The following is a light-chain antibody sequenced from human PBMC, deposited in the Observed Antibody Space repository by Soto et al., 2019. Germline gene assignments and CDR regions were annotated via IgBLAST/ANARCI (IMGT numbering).Light chain of an antibody. J-gene: IGLJ1*01. Sequence: QSVLTQPPSVSAAPGQKVTISCSGSNSNVGYNFVSWYQQLPGTAPKLLIYDNYIRPSGVPDRFSGSKSGTSATLGITGLQTGDEADYYCGTWESSLRAYVLGTGTKVTVL. CDR1: NSNVGYNF. CDR3: GTWESSLRAYV. V-gene: IGLV1-51*01. CDR2: DNY.